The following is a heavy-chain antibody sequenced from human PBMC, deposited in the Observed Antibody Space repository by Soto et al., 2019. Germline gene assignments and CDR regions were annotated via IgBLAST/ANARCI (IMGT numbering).Heavy chain of an antibody. Sequence: GGSRILSCAASVFTSSSDGMHWFRQAPVGVLEWVAVISYDGSNKYYADSVKGRFTISRDNSKNTLYLQMNSLRAEDTAVYYCAKDHKGYCSGGSCRFFDYWGQGTLVTVSS. D-gene: IGHD2-15*01. CDR2: ISYDGSNK. CDR3: AKDHKGYCSGGSCRFFDY. V-gene: IGHV3-30*18. CDR1: VFTSSSDG. J-gene: IGHJ4*02.